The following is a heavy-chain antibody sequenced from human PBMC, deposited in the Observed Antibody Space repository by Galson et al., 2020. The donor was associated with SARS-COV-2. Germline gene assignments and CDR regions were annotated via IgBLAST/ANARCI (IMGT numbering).Heavy chain of an antibody. Sequence: GGSLRLSCVASGPSIDTYAMSWVRQGPGKGLEWVSAISSTGRSTFYADSVKGRFSISRDTSKRTLYLQMNSLTDDDTAMYYCAKDHSQGVQPFYFDCWGQGTLVTVS. CDR3: AKDHSQGVQPFYFDC. J-gene: IGHJ4*02. V-gene: IGHV3-23*01. CDR1: GPSIDTYA. D-gene: IGHD3-10*01. CDR2: ISSTGRST.